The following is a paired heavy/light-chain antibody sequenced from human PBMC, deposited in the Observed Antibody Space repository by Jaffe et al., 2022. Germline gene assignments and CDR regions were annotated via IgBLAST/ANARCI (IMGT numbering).Heavy chain of an antibody. CDR1: GYSFTNYY. D-gene: IGHD3-22*01. CDR2: IYPGDSDT. Sequence: EVQLVQSGAEVKKPGESLRISCQGSGYSFTNYYIGWVRQMPGKGLEWMGIIYPGDSDTTYSPSFQGQVTISADKSNSTAYLQWSGLRASDTAMYYCVRSSFYYDSSGFRFDFWGQGTLVTVSS. V-gene: IGHV5-51*03. CDR3: VRSSFYYDSSGFRFDF. J-gene: IGHJ4*02.
Light chain of an antibody. CDR1: ALPKQY. V-gene: IGLV3-25*03. CDR3: QSANSSDTYPV. Sequence: SYELTQPPSVSVSPGQTARITCSGDALPKQYAFWYRQKPGQAPVMLIYKDNERPSGIPERFSGSSSGTTVTLTISGVQAEDEADYYCQSANSSDTYPVFGGGTKLTVL. J-gene: IGLJ2*01. CDR2: KDN.